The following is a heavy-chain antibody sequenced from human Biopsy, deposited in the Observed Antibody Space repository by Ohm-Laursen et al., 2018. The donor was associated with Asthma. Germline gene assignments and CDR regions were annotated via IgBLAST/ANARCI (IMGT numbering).Heavy chain of an antibody. D-gene: IGHD3-22*01. CDR1: GFTVSRDH. V-gene: IGHV3-53*01. CDR2: IYSGGTS. Sequence: GSLRLSCAASGFTVSRDHMFWVRQAPGKGLEWVSVIYSGGTSHTADSVRGRFTIPRDYSKNTLYLQMHSLRAEDTAVYYCARGDSSNWSHYYFDYWGQGTLVIVSS. CDR3: ARGDSSNWSHYYFDY. J-gene: IGHJ4*02.